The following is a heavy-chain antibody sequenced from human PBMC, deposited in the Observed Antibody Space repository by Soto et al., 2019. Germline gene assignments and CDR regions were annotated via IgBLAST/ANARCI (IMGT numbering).Heavy chain of an antibody. CDR2: ISSSSSYI. CDR1: GFTFSSYS. V-gene: IGHV3-21*01. J-gene: IGHJ5*02. Sequence: PGGSLRLSCAASGFTFSSYSMNWVRQAPGKGLEWVSSISSSSSYIYYADSVKGRFTISRDNAKNSLYLQMNSLRAEDTAVYYCARGPDYYDSSGYYYGRSPNWFDPWGQGTLVTVSS. CDR3: ARGPDYYDSSGYYYGRSPNWFDP. D-gene: IGHD3-22*01.